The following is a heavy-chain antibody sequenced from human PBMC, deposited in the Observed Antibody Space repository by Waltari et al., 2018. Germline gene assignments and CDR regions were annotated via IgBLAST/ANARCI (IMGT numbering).Heavy chain of an antibody. D-gene: IGHD3-3*01. CDR1: GFTVSSNY. Sequence: EVQLVESGGGLVQPGGSLRLSCAASGFTVSSNYMSWGGQAPGKWLEWVSVIYNGGSTYYADTVEGQITITSDKSKNTLYLQMNSLKAEDTAVYYCARSEMDAFDIWGQGTMVTVSS. V-gene: IGHV3-66*02. J-gene: IGHJ3*02. CDR3: ARSEMDAFDI. CDR2: IYNGGST.